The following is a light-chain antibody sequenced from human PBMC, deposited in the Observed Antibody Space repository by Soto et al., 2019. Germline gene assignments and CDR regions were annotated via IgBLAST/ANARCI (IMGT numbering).Light chain of an antibody. CDR3: QSYDSILNGVI. CDR2: EDY. J-gene: IGLJ2*01. Sequence: NFMLTQPHSVSESPGKTVTISCTRSSGSVASNYVQWYQQRPGSAPTTVIYEDYHRPSGVPDRFSGSKSDTSASLAITGLQAEDEADYYCQSYDSILNGVIFGGGTKLTVL. CDR1: SGSVASNY. V-gene: IGLV6-57*04.